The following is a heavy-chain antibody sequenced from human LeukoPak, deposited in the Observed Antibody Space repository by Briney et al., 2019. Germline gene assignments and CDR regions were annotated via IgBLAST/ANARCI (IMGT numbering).Heavy chain of an antibody. V-gene: IGHV3-23*01. CDR1: GFTFSIYT. J-gene: IGHJ4*02. CDR2: IHYKGDIK. D-gene: IGHD6-19*01. CDR3: AKDGHCPGALCPTQIAVAGYNDN. Sequence: PGGSLRLSCAASGFTFSIYTMNWVRQAPGKGLEWVSIIHYKGDIKYYADSVQGRFTISRDNSKNTVYLQMNSLRAEDTAIYYCAKDGHCPGALCPTQIAVAGYNDNWGQGTLVTVSS.